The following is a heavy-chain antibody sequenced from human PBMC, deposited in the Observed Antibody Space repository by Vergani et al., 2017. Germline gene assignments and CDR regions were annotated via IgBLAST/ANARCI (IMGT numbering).Heavy chain of an antibody. CDR2: INWNGGST. J-gene: IGHJ6*03. Sequence: EVQLVESGGGVVRPGGSLRLSCAASGFTFDDYGMSWVRQAPGKGLEWVSGINWNGGSTGYADSVKGRFTISRDNAKNSLYLQMNSLRAEDTALYHWARGSRSRNYYYYYYMDVWGKGTTVTVSS. D-gene: IGHD2-2*01. V-gene: IGHV3-20*01. CDR3: ARGSRSRNYYYYYYMDV. CDR1: GFTFDDYG.